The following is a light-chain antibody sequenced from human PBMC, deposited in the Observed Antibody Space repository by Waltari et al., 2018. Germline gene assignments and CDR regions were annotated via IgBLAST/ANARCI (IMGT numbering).Light chain of an antibody. CDR1: QSVRSTY. V-gene: IGKV3-20*01. J-gene: IGKJ2*01. CDR3: QQYGTSPYT. Sequence: EIVLTQSPGTLSLSPGERVNLSCRASQSVRSTYLAWYQQKPGQAPRLLIYGASTRATGIPDRFSGSGSGTDFTLTISRLEPEDFAVYYCQQYGTSPYTFGQGTKLEI. CDR2: GAS.